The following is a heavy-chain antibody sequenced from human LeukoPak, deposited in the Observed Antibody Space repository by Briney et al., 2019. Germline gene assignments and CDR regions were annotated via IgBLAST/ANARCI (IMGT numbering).Heavy chain of an antibody. J-gene: IGHJ4*02. CDR3: ATPLGTSGWYYFDY. CDR2: IYYSGST. D-gene: IGHD6-19*01. Sequence: SETLSLTCTVSGGSISSYYWSWIRQPPGKGLERIGYIYYSGSTNYNPSLKSRVTISVDTSKNQFSLKLSSVTAADTAVYYCATPLGTSGWYYFDYWGQGTLVTVSS. CDR1: GGSISSYY. V-gene: IGHV4-59*01.